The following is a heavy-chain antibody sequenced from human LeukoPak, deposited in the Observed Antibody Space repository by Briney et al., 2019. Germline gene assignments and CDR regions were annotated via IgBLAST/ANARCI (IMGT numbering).Heavy chain of an antibody. CDR3: AREWELRAFDI. V-gene: IGHV1-2*02. Sequence: ASVKVSCKASGYTFTGYYMHWVRQASGQGLEWMGWINPNSGGTNYAQKFQGRVTMTRDTSISTAYMELSRLRSDDTAVYYRAREWELRAFDIWGQGTMVTVSS. J-gene: IGHJ3*02. CDR2: INPNSGGT. CDR1: GYTFTGYY. D-gene: IGHD1-26*01.